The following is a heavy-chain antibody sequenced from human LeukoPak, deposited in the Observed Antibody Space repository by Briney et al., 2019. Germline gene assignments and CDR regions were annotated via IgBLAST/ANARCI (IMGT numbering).Heavy chain of an antibody. D-gene: IGHD6-13*01. V-gene: IGHV3-23*01. CDR2: ISGSGGST. Sequence: PGGSLRLSCAASGFTFTNYTMSWVRQAPGEGLEWVSAISGSGGSTYYADSVKGRFTISRDNSKNTLYLQMNSLRAEDTAIYYCAKGKTATGTFEYWGQGTLVTVSS. CDR1: GFTFTNYT. CDR3: AKGKTATGTFEY. J-gene: IGHJ4*02.